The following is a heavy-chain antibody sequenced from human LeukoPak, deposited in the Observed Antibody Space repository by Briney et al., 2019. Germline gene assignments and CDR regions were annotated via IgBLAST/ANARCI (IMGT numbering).Heavy chain of an antibody. V-gene: IGHV4-38-2*02. CDR2: IYTSGST. Sequence: SETLSLTCTVSGYSISSGYYWGWIRQPPGKGLEWIGRIYTSGSTNYNPSLKSRVTISVDTSKNQFSLKLSSVTAADTAVYYCARVLSGSNFDYWGQGTLVTVSS. J-gene: IGHJ4*02. CDR1: GYSISSGYY. CDR3: ARVLSGSNFDY. D-gene: IGHD3-22*01.